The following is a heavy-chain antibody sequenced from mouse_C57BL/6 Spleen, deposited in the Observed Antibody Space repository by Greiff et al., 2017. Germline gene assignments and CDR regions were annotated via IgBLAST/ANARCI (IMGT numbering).Heavy chain of an antibody. D-gene: IGHD1-1*01. V-gene: IGHV1-82*01. CDR3: ARGYGSSYDFDD. CDR2: IYPGDGDT. J-gene: IGHJ2*01. Sequence: QVQLQQSGPELVKPGASVKISCKASGYAFSSSWMNWVKQRPGKGLEWIGRIYPGDGDTNYNGKFKGKATLTADKSSSTAYMQLSSLTSEDSAVYFWARGYGSSYDFDDWSQGTTLTVSS. CDR1: GYAFSSSW.